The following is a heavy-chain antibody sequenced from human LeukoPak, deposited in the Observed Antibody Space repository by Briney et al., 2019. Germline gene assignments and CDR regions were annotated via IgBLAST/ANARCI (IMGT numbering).Heavy chain of an antibody. CDR2: INPNSGGT. J-gene: IGHJ4*02. V-gene: IGHV1-2*02. D-gene: IGHD3-3*01. CDR1: GYTFTGYY. CDR3: ATVPPFYYDFWSGYYPLGG. Sequence: ASVKVSCKASGYTFTGYYMHWVRQAPGQGLEWMGWINPNSGGTNYAQKFQGRVTMTRDTSISTAYMELSRLRSDDTAVYYCATVPPFYYDFWSGYYPLGGWGQGTLVTVSS.